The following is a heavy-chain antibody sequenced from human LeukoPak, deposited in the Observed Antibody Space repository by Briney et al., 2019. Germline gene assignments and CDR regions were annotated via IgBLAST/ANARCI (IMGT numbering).Heavy chain of an antibody. D-gene: IGHD3-9*01. Sequence: ASVKVSCKASGYTFTSYSISWVRQAPGQGLEWMGWISAYNGNTNYAQMLQGRVTMTTDTSTSTAYMELRSLRSDDTAVYYCARDPSSSNFDGGYYGMDVWGQGTTVTVSS. CDR2: ISAYNGNT. V-gene: IGHV1-18*01. CDR1: GYTFTSYS. CDR3: ARDPSSSNFDGGYYGMDV. J-gene: IGHJ6*02.